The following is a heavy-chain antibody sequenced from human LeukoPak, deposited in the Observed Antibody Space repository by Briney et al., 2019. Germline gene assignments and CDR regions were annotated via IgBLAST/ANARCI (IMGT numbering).Heavy chain of an antibody. J-gene: IGHJ4*02. Sequence: GRSLRLSCAASGFTFSSYGMHWVRQAPGKGLEWVAVISYDGSHKYYADSVKGRFTIPRDNSKNTLYLQMNSLRAEDTAVYYCARVGVLWFGESYYFDYWGQGTLVTVSS. CDR1: GFTFSSYG. CDR3: ARVGVLWFGESYYFDY. CDR2: ISYDGSHK. V-gene: IGHV3-30*03. D-gene: IGHD3-10*01.